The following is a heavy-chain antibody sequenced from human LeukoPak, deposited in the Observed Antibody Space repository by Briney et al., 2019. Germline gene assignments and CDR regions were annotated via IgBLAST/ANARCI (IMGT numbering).Heavy chain of an antibody. D-gene: IGHD3-22*01. J-gene: IGHJ4*02. CDR3: ARGGYHDSSGYHYNNDY. CDR1: EYTFTSYD. V-gene: IGHV1-8*01. CDR2: MNPNSGIT. Sequence: GASVKVSCKASEYTFTSYDINWVRQATGQGLEWMGWMNPNSGITGYAQKFQGRVTMTRNTSISTAYMELSSLRSEDTAVYYCARGGYHDSSGYHYNNDYWGQGTLVTVSS.